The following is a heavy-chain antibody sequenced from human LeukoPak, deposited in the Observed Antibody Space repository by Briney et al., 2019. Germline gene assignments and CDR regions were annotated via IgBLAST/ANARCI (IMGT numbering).Heavy chain of an antibody. CDR3: ARPIRRGYSYFHRGIDAFDI. J-gene: IGHJ3*02. Sequence: PGGSLRHSCAASGFTFSSYWMSWVRQAPRKGLEWVANIKQEGSEKYYVDSVKGRFTISRENAKNSLYLQMNSLRAEDTAVYYCARPIRRGYSYFHRGIDAFDIWGQGTMVTVSS. D-gene: IGHD5-18*01. V-gene: IGHV3-7*03. CDR1: GFTFSSYW. CDR2: IKQEGSEK.